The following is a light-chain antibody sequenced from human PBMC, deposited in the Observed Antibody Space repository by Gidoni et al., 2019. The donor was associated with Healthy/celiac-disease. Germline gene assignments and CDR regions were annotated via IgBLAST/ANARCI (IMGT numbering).Light chain of an antibody. J-gene: IGKJ2*03. CDR2: DAS. Sequence: EIVLFLSPATLSLSPGERATLSCRASQSVSSYLAWYQQKPGQAPRLLIYDASNRATGIPARFSGSGSGTDFTLTISSLEPEDFAVYYCQQRSNWPRSFGQGTKLEIK. CDR3: QQRSNWPRS. V-gene: IGKV3-11*01. CDR1: QSVSSY.